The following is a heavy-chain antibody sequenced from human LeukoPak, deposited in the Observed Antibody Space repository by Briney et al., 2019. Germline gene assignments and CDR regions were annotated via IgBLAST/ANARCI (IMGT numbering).Heavy chain of an antibody. CDR2: IIPIFGTA. J-gene: IGHJ4*02. V-gene: IGHV1-69*13. D-gene: IGHD5-18*01. Sequence: SVKVSCKASGGTFSSYAISWVRQAPGQGLEWMGGIIPIFGTANYAQKFQGRVTITADESTSTAYMELSSLRSEDTAVYYCARGVYSYGSSPFDYWGQGTLVTVSS. CDR1: GGTFSSYA. CDR3: ARGVYSYGSSPFDY.